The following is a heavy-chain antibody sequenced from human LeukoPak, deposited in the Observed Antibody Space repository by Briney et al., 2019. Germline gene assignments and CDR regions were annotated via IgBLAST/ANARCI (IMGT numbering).Heavy chain of an antibody. V-gene: IGHV4-59*01. J-gene: IGHJ4*02. D-gene: IGHD6-13*01. CDR3: ARNLIPEQLVLNF. CDR2: IYYTGST. CDR1: GGSISNCY. Sequence: ASETLSLTCTVSGGSISNCYWNWIRQPPGKGLEWIGYIYYTGSTNYNPSLKSRVTMSVDTSKNQFSLNLRSVTPEDTAVYYCARNLIPEQLVLNFWGQGTLVTVSS.